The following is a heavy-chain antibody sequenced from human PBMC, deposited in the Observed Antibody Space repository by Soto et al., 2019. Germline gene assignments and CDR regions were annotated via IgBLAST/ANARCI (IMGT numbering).Heavy chain of an antibody. CDR1: GYTFTSYG. CDR2: ISAYNGNT. D-gene: IGHD5-12*01. V-gene: IGHV1-18*04. CDR3: ARDVEMATIDY. Sequence: WASVKVSCKASGYTFTSYGISWVRQAPGQGLEWMGWISAYNGNTNYAQKLQGRVNMTTDTSTSTAYMELRSLRSDDTAVYYCARDVEMATIDYWGQGTLVTVSS. J-gene: IGHJ4*02.